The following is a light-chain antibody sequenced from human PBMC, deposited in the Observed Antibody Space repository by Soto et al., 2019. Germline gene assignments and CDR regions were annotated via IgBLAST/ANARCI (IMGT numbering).Light chain of an antibody. V-gene: IGKV1-9*01. CDR1: QAMFNY. Sequence: DIQLTQSPIFLAASVGDRVTISCRASQAMFNYVAWYQQKPGKAPNLLIFGASTLQSGVPSRFSGSVSGTEFTLTISSLQPEDCATYYCQQRNSHPRTFGQGTKLEIK. J-gene: IGKJ2*01. CDR2: GAS. CDR3: QQRNSHPRT.